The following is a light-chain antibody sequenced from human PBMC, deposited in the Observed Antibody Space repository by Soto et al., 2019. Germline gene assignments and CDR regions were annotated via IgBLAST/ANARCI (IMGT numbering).Light chain of an antibody. CDR3: QQYKEGFT. J-gene: IGKJ3*01. Sequence: EIVMTQSPATLSVSPGERATLSCRASQSVSSNLAWYQEKPGQAPRLLIYGASTRATGIPARFSGSGSGTEFTLTISSLQSEDFAVYYCQQYKEGFTFGPGTKVDIK. CDR2: GAS. CDR1: QSVSSN. V-gene: IGKV3-15*01.